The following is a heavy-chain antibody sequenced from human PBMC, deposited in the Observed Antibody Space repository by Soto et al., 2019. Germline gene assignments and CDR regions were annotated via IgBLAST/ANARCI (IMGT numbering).Heavy chain of an antibody. J-gene: IGHJ4*02. D-gene: IGHD2-8*02. CDR1: GGSFSGYY. CDR3: ARDKITGLFDY. Sequence: QVQLQQWGAGLLKPSETLSLTCAVYGGSFSGYYWTWIRQPPGTGLEWIGEISHSGSTNNNPSLKSRVTISVDTSKNQFSLKLTSVTAADTAVYYCARDKITGLFDYWGQGTLVTVSS. CDR2: ISHSGST. V-gene: IGHV4-34*01.